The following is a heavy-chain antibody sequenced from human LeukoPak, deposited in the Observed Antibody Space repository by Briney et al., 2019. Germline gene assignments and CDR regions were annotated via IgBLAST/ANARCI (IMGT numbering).Heavy chain of an antibody. Sequence: SETLGITCAVSGYSISSGNYWGWIRQPPGKGLEWIGSIYHSGSTYYNPSLKSRVTISVDTSKNQFSLKLSSVTAADTAVYYCARSAGVVVIYYFDYWGQGTLVTVSS. V-gene: IGHV4-38-2*01. CDR3: ARSAGVVVIYYFDY. D-gene: IGHD3-22*01. CDR1: GYSISSGNY. J-gene: IGHJ4*02. CDR2: IYHSGST.